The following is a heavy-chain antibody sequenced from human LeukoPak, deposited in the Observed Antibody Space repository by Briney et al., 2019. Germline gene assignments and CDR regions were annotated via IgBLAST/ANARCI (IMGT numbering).Heavy chain of an antibody. V-gene: IGHV1-46*01. J-gene: IGHJ3*02. CDR2: IDPTSGKT. Sequence: ASVKVSCTASGYTFTGYYMHWVRQAPGQGLEWMGVIDPTSGKTNYAQKFQGRVTMNRDMSTSTIYLELTSLRSDDTAFYYCARDLRTVTVAGLGVFDIWGQGTIVSVSS. CDR1: GYTFTGYY. CDR3: ARDLRTVTVAGLGVFDI. D-gene: IGHD6-19*01.